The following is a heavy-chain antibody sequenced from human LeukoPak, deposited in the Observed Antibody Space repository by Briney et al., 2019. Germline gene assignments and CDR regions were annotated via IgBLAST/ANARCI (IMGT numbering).Heavy chain of an antibody. D-gene: IGHD3-3*01. CDR2: IRNDGSNK. Sequence: GGSLRLSCAASGFTFSSYGMHWVRQAPGKGLEWVAFIRNDGSNKYYADSVKGRFTISRDNSKNTLYLQMDSLRAEDTAVYYCAKDPLYCDFWSGYSSHFDYWGQGTLVTVSS. J-gene: IGHJ4*02. CDR3: AKDPLYCDFWSGYSSHFDY. V-gene: IGHV3-30*02. CDR1: GFTFSSYG.